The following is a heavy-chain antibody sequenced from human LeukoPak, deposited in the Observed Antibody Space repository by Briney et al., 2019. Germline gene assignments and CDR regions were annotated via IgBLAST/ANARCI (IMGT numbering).Heavy chain of an antibody. CDR1: GFTFSDYA. CDR2: ISGSGGRT. CDR3: AKVSPQGSTSFT. V-gene: IGHV3-23*01. D-gene: IGHD2-2*01. Sequence: GGSLRLSCAASGFTFSDYAMSWVRQAPGKGLEWVSAISGSGGRTYYTASVKGRFTISRDNYKDTLYLQMNSLRVEDTAVYYCAKVSPQGSTSFTWGQGTLVTVSS. J-gene: IGHJ5*02.